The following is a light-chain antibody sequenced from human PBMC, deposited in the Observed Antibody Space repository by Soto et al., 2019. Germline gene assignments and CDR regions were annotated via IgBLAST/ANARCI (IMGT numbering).Light chain of an antibody. V-gene: IGKV3-20*01. CDR1: QSVSSSY. CDR2: GAY. CDR3: QQYGSSPWT. J-gene: IGKJ1*01. Sequence: EIVLSQSGGTLSLSPWARATLSGRASQSVSSSYLALYQQKPGQAPRLLIYGAYSRATGITDRFSGSGSGTDFTITISRLETEDFAVYYCQQYGSSPWTVGQGTKVDIK.